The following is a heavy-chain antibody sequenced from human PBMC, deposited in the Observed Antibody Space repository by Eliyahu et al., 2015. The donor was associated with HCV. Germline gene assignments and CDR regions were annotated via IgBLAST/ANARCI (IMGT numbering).Heavy chain of an antibody. Sequence: QVQLQESGPGLVKPSETLSLTCXVAGGXISSYYWSWIRQXPGKGLEWIGYIYYSGSTNYNPSLKSRVTISVDTSKNQFSLKLSSVTAADTAVYYCARGIFGYAPNDYWGQGTLVTVSS. D-gene: IGHD5-12*01. CDR3: ARGIFGYAPNDY. CDR1: GGXISSYY. CDR2: IYYSGST. V-gene: IGHV4-59*01. J-gene: IGHJ4*02.